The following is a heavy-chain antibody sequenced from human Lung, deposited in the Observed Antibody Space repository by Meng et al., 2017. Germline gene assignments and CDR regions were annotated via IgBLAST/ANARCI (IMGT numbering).Heavy chain of an antibody. J-gene: IGHJ4*02. CDR2: INHSGST. CDR1: GWSFSDYY. CDR3: ARGPTTMAHDFDY. D-gene: IGHD4-11*01. V-gene: IGHV4-34*01. Sequence: QVRLLRCGAGCVKPPGTRSLTCFVSGWSFSDYYWGWIRQPPGKGLEWIGEINHSGSTNYNPSLESRATISVDTSQNNLSLKLSSVTAADSAVYYCARGPTTMAHDFDYWGQGTLVTVSS.